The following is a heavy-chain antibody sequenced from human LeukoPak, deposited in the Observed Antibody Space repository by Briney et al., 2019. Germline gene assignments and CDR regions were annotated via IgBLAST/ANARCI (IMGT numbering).Heavy chain of an antibody. CDR1: GFTFNNYW. D-gene: IGHD2-21*02. J-gene: IGHJ4*02. Sequence: GGSLRLSCAASGFTFNNYWMNWVRQAPGKGLEWVARVKSKAVGETTSYAAPVKGRFSISRDDSRDMVYLQMNSLETEDTAVYYCATCNGDCYFNFWGQGTLVTVSS. CDR2: VKSKAVGETT. CDR3: ATCNGDCYFNF. V-gene: IGHV3-15*01.